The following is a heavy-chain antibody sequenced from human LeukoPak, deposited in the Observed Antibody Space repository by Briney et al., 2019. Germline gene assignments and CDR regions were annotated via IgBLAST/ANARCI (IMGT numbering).Heavy chain of an antibody. CDR2: INHSGST. V-gene: IGHV4-34*01. Sequence: SETLSLTCAVYGGSFSGYYWSWIRQPPGKGLEWIGEINHSGSTNYNPSLKSRVTISVDTSKNQFSLKLSSVTAADTAVYYCASMVTTSGSGAFDIWGQGTMVTVSS. J-gene: IGHJ3*02. CDR3: ASMVTTSGSGAFDI. CDR1: GGSFSGYY. D-gene: IGHD4-17*01.